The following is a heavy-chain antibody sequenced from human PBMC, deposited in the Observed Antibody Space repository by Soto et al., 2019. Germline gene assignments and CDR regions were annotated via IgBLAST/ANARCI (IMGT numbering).Heavy chain of an antibody. CDR3: AKDFKVSGGHYGSLNYYYGMDV. V-gene: IGHV3-30*18. J-gene: IGHJ6*02. Sequence: XGTLILSCAAAGFTFSDFGMHWVRKAPGRGLEWVAIISYDGILKYYADSVKGRFTISRDTSKGAVYLQMNSLTPEDTAVYYCAKDFKVSGGHYGSLNYYYGMDVWGQGYTVTVSS. CDR2: ISYDGILK. CDR1: GFTFSDFG. D-gene: IGHD3-10*01.